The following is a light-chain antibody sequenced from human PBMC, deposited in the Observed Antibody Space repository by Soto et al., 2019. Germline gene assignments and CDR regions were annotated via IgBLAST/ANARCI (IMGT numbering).Light chain of an antibody. V-gene: IGLV2-18*02. CDR3: NSYTISGTYV. CDR2: EGS. CDR1: SSDIGSYNG. J-gene: IGLJ1*01. Sequence: QSALTQPPSVSGSPGQSVTISCTGTSSDIGSYNGVSWYQQPPGTAPKLIIYEGSTRPSGVPDRFSGSKSGNTASLTISGLQAKDEADYYCNSYTISGTYVFGTGTKLTVL.